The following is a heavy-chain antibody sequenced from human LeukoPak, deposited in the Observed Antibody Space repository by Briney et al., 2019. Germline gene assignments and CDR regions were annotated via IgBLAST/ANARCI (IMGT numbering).Heavy chain of an antibody. CDR1: GGSISSGGYY. D-gene: IGHD5-18*01. CDR2: IYYSGST. J-gene: IGHJ4*02. V-gene: IGHV4-61*08. Sequence: SETLSLTCTVSGGSISSGGYYWSWIRQPPGKGLEWIGYIYYSGSTNYNPSLKSRVTISVDTSKNQFSLKLSSVTAADTAVYYCARESRDRGYSYGAFDYWGQGTLVTVSS. CDR3: ARESRDRGYSYGAFDY.